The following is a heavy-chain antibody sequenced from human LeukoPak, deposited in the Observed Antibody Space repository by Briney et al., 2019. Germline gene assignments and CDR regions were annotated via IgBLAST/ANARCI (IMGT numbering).Heavy chain of an antibody. CDR1: GGSFSGYY. Sequence: SETLSLTCAVYGGSFSGYYWSWIRQPPGKGLEWIGEINHSGSTNYNPSLKGRVTISVDTSKNQFSLKLSSVTAADTAVYYCARGTGDPAYCFDYWGQGTLVTVSS. J-gene: IGHJ4*02. D-gene: IGHD7-27*01. CDR2: INHSGST. CDR3: ARGTGDPAYCFDY. V-gene: IGHV4-34*01.